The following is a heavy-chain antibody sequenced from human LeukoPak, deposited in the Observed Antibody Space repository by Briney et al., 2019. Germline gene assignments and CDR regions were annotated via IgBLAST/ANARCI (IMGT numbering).Heavy chain of an antibody. CDR3: ARLRGGDGYKGGSLDS. D-gene: IGHD5-24*01. V-gene: IGHV3-33*01. J-gene: IGHJ4*02. Sequence: GTSLRLSCTASGPSFSRHGMHWVRQAPGKGLEWLALIWFDGRETYYADSVKGRFTISRGNSRNTAHLQMDSLRVDDTAVYYCARLRGGDGYKGGSLDSWGQGTLVTVSS. CDR2: IWFDGRET. CDR1: GPSFSRHG.